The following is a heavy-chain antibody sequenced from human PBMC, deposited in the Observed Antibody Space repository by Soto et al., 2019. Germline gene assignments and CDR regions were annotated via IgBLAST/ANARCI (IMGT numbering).Heavy chain of an antibody. V-gene: IGHV1-18*01. D-gene: IGHD4-17*01. J-gene: IGHJ4*02. CDR3: ARLWGYGDYGEMGY. CDR1: GYTFTNYG. Sequence: QVQLVQSGAEVKKPGASVKVSCKASGYTFTNYGINWVRQAPGQGLEWMGWISAYNGNTNYAQKLQGRVTMTTDTSTSTDYMDLRSLRSGGTAVYYCARLWGYGDYGEMGYWGQGTLVTVSS. CDR2: ISAYNGNT.